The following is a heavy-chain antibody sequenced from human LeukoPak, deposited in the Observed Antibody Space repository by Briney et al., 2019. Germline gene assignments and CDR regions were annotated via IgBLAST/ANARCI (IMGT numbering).Heavy chain of an antibody. J-gene: IGHJ6*03. CDR3: ARGRTGYQLLPTKKNYQYSYMDV. V-gene: IGHV4-34*01. CDR2: INHSGST. Sequence: SATLSLTCAVYGGSFSGYYWSWIRQPPGKGLEWIGEINHSGSTTYNPSLKSRVTISVDTSKNHFSLKLNSLTAADTAVYYCARGRTGYQLLPTKKNYQYSYMDVWGKGTTVTVSS. CDR1: GGSFSGYY. D-gene: IGHD2-2*01.